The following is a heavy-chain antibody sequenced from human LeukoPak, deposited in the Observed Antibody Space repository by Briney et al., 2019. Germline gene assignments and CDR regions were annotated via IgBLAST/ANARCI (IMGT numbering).Heavy chain of an antibody. CDR1: GFTFSSYC. V-gene: IGHV3-30*18. Sequence: PGRSLRLSCAASGFTFSSYCMHWVRQPPAKGLEGVAVISYDGSNKYYADSVKGRFTISRDNSKNTLYLQMNSLRAEDTAVYYCAKLNYDILTAYTDYWGQGTLVTVSS. CDR2: ISYDGSNK. CDR3: AKLNYDILTAYTDY. J-gene: IGHJ4*02. D-gene: IGHD3-9*01.